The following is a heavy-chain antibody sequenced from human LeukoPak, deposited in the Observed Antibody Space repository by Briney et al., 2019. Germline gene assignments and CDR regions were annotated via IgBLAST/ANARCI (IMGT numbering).Heavy chain of an antibody. D-gene: IGHD4-17*01. CDR3: ARTNPVYGDYDY. CDR2: VYPDGRT. CDR1: GFTVTDNY. V-gene: IGHV3-53*01. J-gene: IGHJ4*02. Sequence: GGSLRLSCAASGFTVTDNYMSWVRQAPGKGLQWVSVVYPDGRTYYADSVKGRFTISRDNSRNTLLLQLNGLRADDTAVYYCARTNPVYGDYDYWGQGTLVTVSS.